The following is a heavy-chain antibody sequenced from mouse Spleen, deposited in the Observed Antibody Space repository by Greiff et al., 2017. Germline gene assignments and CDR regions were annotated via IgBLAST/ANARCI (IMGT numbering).Heavy chain of an antibody. D-gene: IGHD2-14*01. Sequence: QVQLQQPGAELVRPGTSVKLSCKASGYTFTSYWMHWVKQRPGQGLEWIGVIDPSDSYTNYNQKFKGKATLTVDTSSSTAYMQLSSLTSEDSAVYYCAQVRKDYWGQGTTLTVSS. CDR2: IDPSDSYT. V-gene: IGHV1-59*01. CDR3: AQVRKDY. CDR1: GYTFTSYW. J-gene: IGHJ2*01.